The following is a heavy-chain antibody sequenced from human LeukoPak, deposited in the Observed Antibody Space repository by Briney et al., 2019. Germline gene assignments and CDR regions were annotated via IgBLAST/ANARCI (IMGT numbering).Heavy chain of an antibody. Sequence: GGSLRLSCAASGFTFSSYAMSWVRQAPGKGLEWVSAISGSGGSTYYADSVKGRFTISRDNSKNMLYLQVNSLRAEDTAVYYCAKGTGRNSSIAASGTWGQGTLVTVSS. J-gene: IGHJ4*02. CDR3: AKGTGRNSSIAASGT. CDR1: GFTFSSYA. CDR2: ISGSGGST. D-gene: IGHD6-13*01. V-gene: IGHV3-23*01.